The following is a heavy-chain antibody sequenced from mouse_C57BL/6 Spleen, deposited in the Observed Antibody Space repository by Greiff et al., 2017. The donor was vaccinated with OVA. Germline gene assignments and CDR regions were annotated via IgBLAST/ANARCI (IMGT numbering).Heavy chain of an antibody. CDR1: GYTFTSYW. Sequence: QVQLQQPGTELVKPGASVKLSCKASGYTFTSYWMHWVKQRPGQGLEWIGNINPSNGGTNYNEKFKSKATLTVDKYSSTAYMQLSRLTSEDSAVYYCARWAYCGSSPSYWYFDVWGTGTTVTVSS. J-gene: IGHJ1*03. CDR3: ARWAYCGSSPSYWYFDV. CDR2: INPSNGGT. V-gene: IGHV1-53*01. D-gene: IGHD1-1*01.